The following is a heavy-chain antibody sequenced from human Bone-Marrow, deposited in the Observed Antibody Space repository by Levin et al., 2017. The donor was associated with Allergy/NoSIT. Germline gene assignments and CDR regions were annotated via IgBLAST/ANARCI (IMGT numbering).Heavy chain of an antibody. CDR2: IWYDGSNK. Sequence: GGSLRLSCAASGFTFSSYGMHWVRQAPGKGLEWVAVIWYDGSNKYYADSVKGRFTISRDNSKNTLYLQMNSLRAEDTAVYYCAREGGYYYGSGSYSKTLDYWGQGTLVTVSS. J-gene: IGHJ4*02. CDR3: AREGGYYYGSGSYSKTLDY. V-gene: IGHV3-33*01. D-gene: IGHD3-10*01. CDR1: GFTFSSYG.